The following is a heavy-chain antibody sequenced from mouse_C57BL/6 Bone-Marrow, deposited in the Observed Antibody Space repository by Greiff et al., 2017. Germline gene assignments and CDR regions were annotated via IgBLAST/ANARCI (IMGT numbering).Heavy chain of an antibody. J-gene: IGHJ3*01. V-gene: IGHV1-82*01. CDR3: ARSITTVVATGAY. Sequence: VKLQQSGPELVKPGASVKISCKASGYAFSSSWMNWVKQRPGKGLEWIGRIYPGDGDTNYNGKFKGKATLTADKSSSTAYMQLSSLTSEDSAVYFCARSITTVVATGAYWGQGTLVTVSA. CDR1: GYAFSSSW. CDR2: IYPGDGDT. D-gene: IGHD1-1*01.